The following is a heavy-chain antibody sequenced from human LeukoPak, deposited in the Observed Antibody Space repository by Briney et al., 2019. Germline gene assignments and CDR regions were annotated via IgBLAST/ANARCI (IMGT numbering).Heavy chain of an antibody. Sequence: ASVKVSCKASGYTFTGYYMHWVRQAPGQGLEWMGWISPNSGGTNYAQKFQGRVTMTRDTSISTAYMELSRLRSDDTAVYYCAGDYYGSGSYSQDYWGQGTLVTVSS. CDR2: ISPNSGGT. D-gene: IGHD3-10*01. J-gene: IGHJ4*02. CDR3: AGDYYGSGSYSQDY. CDR1: GYTFTGYY. V-gene: IGHV1-2*02.